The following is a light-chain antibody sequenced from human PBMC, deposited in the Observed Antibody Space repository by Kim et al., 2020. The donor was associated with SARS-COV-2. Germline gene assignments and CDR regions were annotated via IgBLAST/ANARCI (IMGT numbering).Light chain of an antibody. CDR1: ALPKQY. Sequence: PGQTARITCSGDALPKQYAYWYQQKPGQAPVLVIYKDRERPSGIPERFSGSSSGTTVTLTISGVQAEDEADYYCQSADSSGTYAVFGGGTKLTVL. CDR3: QSADSSGTYAV. J-gene: IGLJ3*02. CDR2: KDR. V-gene: IGLV3-25*03.